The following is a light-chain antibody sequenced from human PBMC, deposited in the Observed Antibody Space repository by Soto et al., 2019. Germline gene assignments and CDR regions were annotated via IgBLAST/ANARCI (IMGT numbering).Light chain of an antibody. CDR1: RSISTW. J-gene: IGKJ4*01. Sequence: DIQMTQSPSTLSLFVGDRATITCRASRSISTWLAWYQQKPGKAPKLLIYKASTLESGVPSRFSGSGSGTEFTLTISSLQPDDLATYYCQQYNSNPLTFGGGTKVDIK. CDR2: KAS. CDR3: QQYNSNPLT. V-gene: IGKV1-5*03.